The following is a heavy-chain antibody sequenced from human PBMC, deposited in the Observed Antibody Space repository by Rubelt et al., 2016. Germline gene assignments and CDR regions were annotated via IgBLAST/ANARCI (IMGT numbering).Heavy chain of an antibody. CDR2: QDGSEK. Sequence: QDGSEKDYVDSVKGRFTISRDNAKNSLYLQMNSLRAEDTAVYYCARDRGQDGYKHNWYFDLWGRGTLVTVSS. J-gene: IGHJ2*01. CDR3: ARDRGQDGYKHNWYFDL. V-gene: IGHV3-7*03. D-gene: IGHD5-24*01.